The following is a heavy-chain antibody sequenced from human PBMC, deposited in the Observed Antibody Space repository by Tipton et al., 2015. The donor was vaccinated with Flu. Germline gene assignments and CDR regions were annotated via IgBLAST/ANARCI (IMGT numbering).Heavy chain of an antibody. V-gene: IGHV4-4*07. J-gene: IGHJ5*02. CDR1: GGSISTYY. D-gene: IGHD6-19*01. CDR3: AREGDDYSRGWYAS. Sequence: LRLSCSVSGGSISTYYWSWIRQPAGKGLEWVGHFYNNGSTRYNPSLKNRCTMSADTSRSQFSLKVTSVTASDTAVYFCAREGDDYSRGWYASWGQGILVTVSS. CDR2: FYNNGST.